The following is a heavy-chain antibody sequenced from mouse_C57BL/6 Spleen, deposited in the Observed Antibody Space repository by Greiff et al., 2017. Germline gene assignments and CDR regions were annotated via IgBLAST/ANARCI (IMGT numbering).Heavy chain of an antibody. V-gene: IGHV1-53*01. CDR3: ARESYNYGSSYFDY. J-gene: IGHJ2*01. CDR1: GYTFTSYW. Sequence: QVQLQQPGTELVKPGASVKLSCKASGYTFTSYWMHWVKQRPGQGLEWIGNINPSNGGTNYNEKFKSKATLTVDKSSSTAYMQLSLLTSEDSAVYYIARESYNYGSSYFDYWGQGTTLTVSS. D-gene: IGHD1-1*01. CDR2: INPSNGGT.